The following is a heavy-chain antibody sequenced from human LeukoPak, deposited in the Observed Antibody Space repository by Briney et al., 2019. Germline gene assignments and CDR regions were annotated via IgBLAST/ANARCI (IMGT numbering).Heavy chain of an antibody. J-gene: IGHJ3*02. CDR3: GKGPSAPHMLWNAFDI. CDR2: IYWNSGSR. D-gene: IGHD2-8*01. V-gene: IGHV3-9*01. Sequence: GGSLRLSCAASGFTFHDYAMHWVRHAPGKGLEWVSYIYWNSGSRGYADSVKGRFTISRDNAKNSLYLQMNSLRAEDTAMYYFGKGPSAPHMLWNAFDIWGQGTMVTVSS. CDR1: GFTFHDYA.